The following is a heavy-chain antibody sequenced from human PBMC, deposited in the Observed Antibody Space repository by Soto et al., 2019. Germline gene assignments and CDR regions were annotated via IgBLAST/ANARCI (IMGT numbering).Heavy chain of an antibody. D-gene: IGHD4-17*01. J-gene: IGHJ4*02. V-gene: IGHV4-30-4*01. Sequence: QVQLQESGPGLVKPSQTLSLTCTVSGGSISSGDYYWSWIRQPPGKGLEWIGYIYYSGSTYYNPSLTSRVTISVETSKNQFSLKLSSVTAADTAVYYCASTPAGYGDYDYWGQGTLVTVSS. CDR2: IYYSGST. CDR1: GGSISSGDYY. CDR3: ASTPAGYGDYDY.